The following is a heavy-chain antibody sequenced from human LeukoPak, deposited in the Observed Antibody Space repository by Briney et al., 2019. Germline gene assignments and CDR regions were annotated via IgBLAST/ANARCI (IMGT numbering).Heavy chain of an antibody. J-gene: IGHJ4*02. CDR3: ARDPSVLDYFDY. CDR1: GFTSSSYY. CDR2: IKEDGSEK. Sequence: GGSLRLSCSASGFTSSSYYMSWVRQAPGKGLEWVANIKEDGSEKYYVDSVKGRFTISRDNAKNSLYLQLNSLRAEDTAVYYCARDPSVLDYFDYWGQGTLVTVSS. V-gene: IGHV3-7*04. D-gene: IGHD2/OR15-2a*01.